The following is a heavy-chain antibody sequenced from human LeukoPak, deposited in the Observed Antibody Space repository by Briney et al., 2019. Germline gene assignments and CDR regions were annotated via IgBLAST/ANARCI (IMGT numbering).Heavy chain of an antibody. V-gene: IGHV3-9*01. CDR3: AKDSRSGGSWYYFDY. CDR1: GFTFDDYA. D-gene: IGHD6-13*01. CDR2: ISWNSGSI. Sequence: SLRLSCAASGFTFDDYAMHWVRQAPGKGLEWVSGISWNSGSIGYADSVKGRFTISRDNAKNSLYLQMNSLRAEDTALYYCAKDSRSGGSWYYFDYWGQGTLVTVSS. J-gene: IGHJ4*02.